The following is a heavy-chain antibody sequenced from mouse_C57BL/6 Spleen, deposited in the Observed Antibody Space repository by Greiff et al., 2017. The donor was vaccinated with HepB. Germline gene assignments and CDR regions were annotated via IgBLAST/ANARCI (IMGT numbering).Heavy chain of an antibody. Sequence: EVKVEESGPGLVKPSQSLSLTCSVTGYSITSGYYWNWIRQFPGNKLEWMGYISYDGSNNYNPSLKNRISITRDTSKNQFFLKLNSVTTEDTATYYCARDLFGYYGSSLYYYAMDYWGQGTSVTVSS. J-gene: IGHJ4*01. V-gene: IGHV3-6*01. CDR2: ISYDGSN. CDR1: GYSITSGYY. CDR3: ARDLFGYYGSSLYYYAMDY. D-gene: IGHD1-1*01.